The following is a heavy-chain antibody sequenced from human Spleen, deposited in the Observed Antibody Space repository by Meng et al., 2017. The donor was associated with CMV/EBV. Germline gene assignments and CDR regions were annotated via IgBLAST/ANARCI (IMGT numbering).Heavy chain of an antibody. V-gene: IGHV6-1*01. J-gene: IGHJ4*02. CDR1: GDNVSANLPA. D-gene: IGHD1-26*01. CDR3: ARDWRGFYFDF. Sequence: ISGDNVSANLPAWNWIRQSPSRGLEWLGRTYYRSKWYTDYAVSVKSRIAISADTSKNQFSLHLNSVTPEDTAVYYCARDWRGFYFDFWAQGTLVTVSS. CDR2: TYYRSKWYT.